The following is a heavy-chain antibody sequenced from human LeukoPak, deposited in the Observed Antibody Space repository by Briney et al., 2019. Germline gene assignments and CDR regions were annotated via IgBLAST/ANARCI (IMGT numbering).Heavy chain of an antibody. D-gene: IGHD3-3*01. V-gene: IGHV4-39*07. Sequence: SETLSLTCTVSGGSISSSSYYWGWIRQPPGKGLEWIGSIYYSGSTYYNPSLKSRVTISVDTSKNQFSLKLSSVTAADTAVYYCARGTPLTIFGVGNWFDPWGQGTLVTVSS. CDR2: IYYSGST. CDR3: ARGTPLTIFGVGNWFDP. J-gene: IGHJ5*02. CDR1: GGSISSSSYY.